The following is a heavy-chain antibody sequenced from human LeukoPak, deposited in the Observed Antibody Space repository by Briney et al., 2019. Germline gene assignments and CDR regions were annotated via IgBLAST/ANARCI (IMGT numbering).Heavy chain of an antibody. CDR2: INHSGST. V-gene: IGHV4-34*01. Sequence: SETLSLTCAVYGGSFSGYYWSWIRQPPGKGLEWIGEINHSGSTNYNPSLKSRVTISVDTSKNQFSLKLSSVTAADTAVYYCARITTVTTGIDYWGQGTLVTVSS. D-gene: IGHD4-17*01. CDR1: GGSFSGYY. J-gene: IGHJ4*02. CDR3: ARITTVTTGIDY.